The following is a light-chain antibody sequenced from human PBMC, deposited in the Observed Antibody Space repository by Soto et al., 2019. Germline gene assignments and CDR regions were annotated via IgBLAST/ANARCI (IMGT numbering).Light chain of an antibody. V-gene: IGKV3-15*01. CDR1: QSVSSN. Sequence: EIVMTQSPATLSVSPGERATLSCRASQSVSSNLAWYQQKPGQAPRLLIYGASTRATGIPARFSGSGSGTECTLTISSRQSEDFAVYYGQQYNNWPPITFGQGTRLEIK. CDR2: GAS. J-gene: IGKJ5*01. CDR3: QQYNNWPPIT.